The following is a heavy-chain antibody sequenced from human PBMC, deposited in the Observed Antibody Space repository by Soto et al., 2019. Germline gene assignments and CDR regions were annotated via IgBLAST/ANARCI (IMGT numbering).Heavy chain of an antibody. D-gene: IGHD3-10*01. CDR1: GYTFTGYY. J-gene: IGHJ5*02. V-gene: IGHV1-2*04. CDR2: INPNSGGT. Sequence: QVQLVQSGAEVKKPGASVKVSCKASGYTFTGYYMHWVRQAPGQGLEWMGWINPNSGGTNYAQKFQGWVTMTRDTSISTAYMELSRLRSDDTAVYYCATAPFTMVRGNINWFDPWGQGTLVTVSS. CDR3: ATAPFTMVRGNINWFDP.